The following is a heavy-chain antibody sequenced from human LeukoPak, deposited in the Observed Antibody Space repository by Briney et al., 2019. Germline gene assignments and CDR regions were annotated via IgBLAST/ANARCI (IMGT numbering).Heavy chain of an antibody. CDR2: MFARGST. D-gene: IGHD5-24*01. J-gene: IGHJ4*02. CDR3: AREKSDGYNFDS. CDR1: GGSMNSNY. V-gene: IGHV4-4*07. Sequence: SDTLSLTCTVSGGSMNSNYWSWIRQPAGKGMQWIGRMFARGSTDCNPSLKSRVIMSVDTSKNLFFLRLTSVTAADTAVYYCAREKSDGYNFDSWGQGTLVAVSS.